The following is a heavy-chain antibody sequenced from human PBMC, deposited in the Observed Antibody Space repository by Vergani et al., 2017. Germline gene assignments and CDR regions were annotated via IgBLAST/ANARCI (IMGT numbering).Heavy chain of an antibody. CDR2: ISSNGGST. V-gene: IGHV3-64D*06. Sequence: EVQLVESGGGLVQPGGSLRLSCSASSFPFSRYAMHWVRQAPGKGLEYVSAISSNGGSTYYADSVKGRFTIPRDNSKNTLYLQMSRLRAEDTAVYYCAKDRVDAFDIWGQGTMVTVSS. D-gene: IGHD5/OR15-5a*01. CDR1: SFPFSRYA. J-gene: IGHJ3*02. CDR3: AKDRVDAFDI.